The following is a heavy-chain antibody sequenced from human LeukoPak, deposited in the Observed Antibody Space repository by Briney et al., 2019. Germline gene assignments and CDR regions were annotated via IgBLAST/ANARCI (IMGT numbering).Heavy chain of an antibody. Sequence: PSETLSLTCTVSGGSISGYYWSWIRQPPGKGLEWIGYIYYSGSTNYNPSLKSRVTISVDTSKNQFSLKLSSVTAADTAVYYCARVVRGGSGSYYVDYWGQGTLVTVSS. CDR3: ARVVRGGSGSYYVDY. D-gene: IGHD3-10*01. J-gene: IGHJ4*02. CDR2: IYYSGST. CDR1: GGSISGYY. V-gene: IGHV4-59*01.